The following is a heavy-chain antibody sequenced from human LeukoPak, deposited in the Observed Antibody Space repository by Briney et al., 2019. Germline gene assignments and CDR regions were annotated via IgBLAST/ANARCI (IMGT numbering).Heavy chain of an antibody. CDR1: GFTFSTYS. D-gene: IGHD3-22*01. V-gene: IGHV3-48*04. CDR3: AREVFYDNSGYGFDY. Sequence: GGSLRLSCAASGFTFSTYSMNWVRQAPGKGLEWVSYISSSSSTIYYADSVKGRFTISRDNAKNSLYLQMNSLRAEDTAVYYCAREVFYDNSGYGFDYWGQGTLVTVSS. J-gene: IGHJ4*02. CDR2: ISSSSSTI.